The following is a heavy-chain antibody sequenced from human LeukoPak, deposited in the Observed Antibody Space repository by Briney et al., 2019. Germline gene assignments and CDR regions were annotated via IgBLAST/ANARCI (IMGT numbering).Heavy chain of an antibody. V-gene: IGHV3-30*04. D-gene: IGHD3-9*01. CDR3: ARATTYDILTGYSDY. Sequence: WGSLRLSCAASGFTFSSYAMHWVRQAPGKGLEWVAVISYDGSNKYYADSVKGRFTISRDNSKNTLYLQMNSLRAEDTAVYYCARATTYDILTGYSDYWGQGTLVTVSS. CDR1: GFTFSSYA. CDR2: ISYDGSNK. J-gene: IGHJ4*02.